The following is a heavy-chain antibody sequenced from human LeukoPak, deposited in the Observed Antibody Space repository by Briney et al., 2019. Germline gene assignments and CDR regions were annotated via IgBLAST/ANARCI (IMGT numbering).Heavy chain of an antibody. V-gene: IGHV4-39*07. Sequence: SETLSLTCTVSGGSINSSSYYWGWIRQPPGKGLEWIGTTYYSGSTYYNPSLKSRVTISVDTSKNQLSLKLSSVTAADTAVYYCAREPGFDSSGYLNWFDPWGQGTLVTVSS. CDR2: TYYSGST. CDR3: AREPGFDSSGYLNWFDP. J-gene: IGHJ5*02. D-gene: IGHD3-22*01. CDR1: GGSINSSSYY.